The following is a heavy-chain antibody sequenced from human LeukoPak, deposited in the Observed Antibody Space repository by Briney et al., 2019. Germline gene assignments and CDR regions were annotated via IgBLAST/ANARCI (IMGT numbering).Heavy chain of an antibody. Sequence: GGSLRLSCAASGFTFDDYGMSWVRQAPGKVLEWVSAISGSGGSTYYADSVKGRFTISRDNSKNTLYLQMNSLRAEDTAVYYCARRGWFGEPSPDYWGQGTLVTVSS. J-gene: IGHJ4*02. V-gene: IGHV3-23*01. D-gene: IGHD3-10*01. CDR1: GFTFDDYG. CDR2: ISGSGGST. CDR3: ARRGWFGEPSPDY.